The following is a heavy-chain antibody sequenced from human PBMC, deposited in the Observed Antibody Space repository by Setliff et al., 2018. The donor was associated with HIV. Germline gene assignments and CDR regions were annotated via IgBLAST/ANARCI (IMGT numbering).Heavy chain of an antibody. V-gene: IGHV3-74*01. D-gene: IGHD3-10*01. J-gene: IGHJ4*02. CDR1: GFTFRNNW. Sequence: GGSLRLSCATSGFTFRNNWMYWVRQAPGKGLVWVSHIDNDGIRPTYGESVKGRFTISRDNAKNTLYMEMNSLTVEDTAVYYCVRAAESEWGQGTLVTVSS. CDR2: IDNDGIRP. CDR3: VRAAESE.